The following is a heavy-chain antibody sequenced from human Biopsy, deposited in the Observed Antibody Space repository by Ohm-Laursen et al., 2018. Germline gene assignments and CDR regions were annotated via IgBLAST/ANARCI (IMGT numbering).Heavy chain of an antibody. Sequence: SDTLSLTCPVSGGSISSDYWSWIRQTPGKGLEWIGYIYYSGSTSYNPSLKSRVTISVDTSKNQFSLRLNSVTAADTAVYYCARATNSTGWPYYYFYGMDVWGQGTTVTVSS. CDR3: ARATNSTGWPYYYFYGMDV. CDR1: GGSISSDY. V-gene: IGHV4-59*07. D-gene: IGHD2/OR15-2a*01. J-gene: IGHJ6*02. CDR2: IYYSGST.